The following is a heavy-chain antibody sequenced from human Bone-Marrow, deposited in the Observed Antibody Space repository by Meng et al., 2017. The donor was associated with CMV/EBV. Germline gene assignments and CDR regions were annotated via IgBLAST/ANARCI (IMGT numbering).Heavy chain of an antibody. J-gene: IGHJ4*02. Sequence: GESLKISCAASGFTFSSYGMHWVRQAPGKGLEWVAVISYDGSNKYYADSVKGRFTISRDNSKNTLYLQMNSLRAEDTAVYYCARDADGEWSYWGQGTLVTVSS. CDR1: GFTFSSYG. CDR3: ARDADGEWSY. V-gene: IGHV3-30*19. CDR2: ISYDGSNK. D-gene: IGHD3-3*01.